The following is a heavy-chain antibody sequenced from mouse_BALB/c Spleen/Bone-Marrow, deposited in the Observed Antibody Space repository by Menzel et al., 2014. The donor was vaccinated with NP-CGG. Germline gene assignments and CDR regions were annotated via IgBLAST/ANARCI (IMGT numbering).Heavy chain of an antibody. Sequence: DVKLQESGGGSVQPGGSLRLSCATSGFTFTDYYMSWVRQPPGKALEWLGFIRNKAKGYTIEYSASVKGRFTISRDNSQRILYLQMNTLRPEDSATYYCARDENVGIYWYFDVWGAGTTVIVSS. V-gene: IGHV7-3*02. CDR2: IRNKAKGYTI. J-gene: IGHJ1*01. CDR1: GFTFTDYY. CDR3: ARDENVGIYWYFDV.